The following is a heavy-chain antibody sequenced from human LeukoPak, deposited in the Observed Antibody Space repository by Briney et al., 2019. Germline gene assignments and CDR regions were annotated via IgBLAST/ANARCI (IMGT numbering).Heavy chain of an antibody. Sequence: SETLSLTCTVSGGSISSSSYYWGWIRQPPGTGLEWIGSIYYSGSTYYNPSLKSRATISVDTSKNQFSLKLSSVTAADTAVYYCASRGGIGYDSSGYWSAPKYDMDVWGKGTTVTISS. CDR2: IYYSGST. CDR3: ASRGGIGYDSSGYWSAPKYDMDV. D-gene: IGHD3-22*01. V-gene: IGHV4-39*07. CDR1: GGSISSSSYY. J-gene: IGHJ6*03.